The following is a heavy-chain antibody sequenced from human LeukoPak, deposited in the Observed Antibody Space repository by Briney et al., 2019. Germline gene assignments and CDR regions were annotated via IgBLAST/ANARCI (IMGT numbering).Heavy chain of an antibody. Sequence: SVTLSLTCTVSGGSISSYYWSWIRQPAGKGLEWIGRIYTSGSTNYNPSLKSRVTMSVDTSKNQFSLKLSSVTAADTAVYYCARANYPYCSSTSCYLDIWGQGTMVTVSS. J-gene: IGHJ3*02. CDR3: ARANYPYCSSTSCYLDI. D-gene: IGHD2-2*01. CDR2: IYTSGST. V-gene: IGHV4-4*07. CDR1: GGSISSYY.